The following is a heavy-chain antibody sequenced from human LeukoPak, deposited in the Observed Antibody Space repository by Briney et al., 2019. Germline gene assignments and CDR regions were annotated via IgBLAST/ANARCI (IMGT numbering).Heavy chain of an antibody. CDR1: GGSISSYY. Sequence: PSETLSLTCSVPGGSISSYYWSWIRQPPGKGLEWIGYIYNSGSTNSNPSLKSRVTISVDTSKNQFSLKLSSVTAADTAVYYCAREWGYDSSGQIDYWGQGTLVTVSS. J-gene: IGHJ4*02. CDR2: IYNSGST. CDR3: AREWGYDSSGQIDY. V-gene: IGHV4-59*01. D-gene: IGHD3-22*01.